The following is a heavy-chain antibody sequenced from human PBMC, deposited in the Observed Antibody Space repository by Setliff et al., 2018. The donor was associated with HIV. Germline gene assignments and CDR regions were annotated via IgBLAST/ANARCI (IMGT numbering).Heavy chain of an antibody. J-gene: IGHJ4*02. Sequence: GASVKVSCKASGYTFNSYGISWVRQAPGQGPEWVGWIATYNGNTNYAQRLQGRVTLTIDTSTSTAYMELRSLRFDDTAVYFCARGVSQAYTYGSGAYYYFDFWGLGTLITVSS. D-gene: IGHD6-19*01. CDR3: ARGVSQAYTYGSGAYYYFDF. V-gene: IGHV1-18*01. CDR2: IATYNGNT. CDR1: GYTFNSYG.